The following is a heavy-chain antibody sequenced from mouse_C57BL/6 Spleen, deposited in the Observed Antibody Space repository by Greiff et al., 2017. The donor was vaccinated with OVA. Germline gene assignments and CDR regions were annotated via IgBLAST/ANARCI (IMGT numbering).Heavy chain of an antibody. D-gene: IGHD2-4*01. Sequence: VKLQQPGAELVKPGASVKMSCKASGYTFTSYWITWVKQRPGQGLEWIGDIYPGSGSTNYNEKFKSKATLTVDTSSSTAYMQLSSLTSEDSAVYYCARGDDYEGDWYFDVWGTGTTVTVSS. CDR3: ARGDDYEGDWYFDV. CDR2: IYPGSGST. J-gene: IGHJ1*03. V-gene: IGHV1-55*01. CDR1: GYTFTSYW.